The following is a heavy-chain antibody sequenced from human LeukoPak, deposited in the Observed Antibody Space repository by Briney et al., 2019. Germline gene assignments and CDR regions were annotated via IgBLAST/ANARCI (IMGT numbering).Heavy chain of an antibody. J-gene: IGHJ4*02. D-gene: IGHD4-23*01. V-gene: IGHV3-74*03. CDR1: GFMFSSYW. CDR3: ATDWDGNYYFDS. Sequence: TGGSLRLSCAAAGFMFSSYWMHWVRQAPGKGLVWVSRINSDGRSTTYADSVKCRFTISRDNAKNTLYLLRNGQRADDECVYYCATDWDGNYYFDSWGQGTLVTVSS. CDR2: INSDGRST.